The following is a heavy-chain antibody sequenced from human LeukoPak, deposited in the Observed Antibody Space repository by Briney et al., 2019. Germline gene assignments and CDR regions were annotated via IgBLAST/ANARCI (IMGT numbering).Heavy chain of an antibody. CDR3: AKGRNVVVVVATRNWFDP. CDR1: GYTFTGYY. CDR2: INPKSGGT. Sequence: ASVKVSCKASGYTFTGYYMHWVRQAPGQGLEWMGWINPKSGGTNYAQKFQGRVTMTRDTSISTAYMELSRLRSDDTAVYYCAKGRNVVVVVATRNWFDPWGQGTLVTVSS. J-gene: IGHJ5*02. D-gene: IGHD2-15*01. V-gene: IGHV1-2*02.